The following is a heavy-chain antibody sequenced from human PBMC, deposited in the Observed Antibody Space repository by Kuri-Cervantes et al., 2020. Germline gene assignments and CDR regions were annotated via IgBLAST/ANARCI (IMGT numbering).Heavy chain of an antibody. CDR3: AKGTYYGGHGMDV. J-gene: IGHJ6*02. Sequence: GGSLRLSCAASGFTFSSYAMHWVRQAPGKGLEWVAVISYDGSNKYYADSVKGRFTISRDNSKNTLYLQMNSLRAEDTAVYYCAKGTYYGGHGMDVWGQGTTVTVSS. V-gene: IGHV3-30-3*01. CDR1: GFTFSSYA. CDR2: ISYDGSNK. D-gene: IGHD4-23*01.